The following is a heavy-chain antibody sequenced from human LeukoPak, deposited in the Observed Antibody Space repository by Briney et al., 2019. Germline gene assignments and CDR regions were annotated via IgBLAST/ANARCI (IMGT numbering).Heavy chain of an antibody. V-gene: IGHV3-7*01. J-gene: IGHJ4*02. D-gene: IGHD2/OR15-2a*01. Sequence: GGSLRLSCVASGFTFISSWMSWVRQAPGKGLEWVANIKTDGSDKYYVDSVKGRFTISRDNAKNSLYLQMNSLRVEDTAVYYCARNRLRLESWGQGILVTVSS. CDR2: IKTDGSDK. CDR3: ARNRLRLES. CDR1: GFTFISSW.